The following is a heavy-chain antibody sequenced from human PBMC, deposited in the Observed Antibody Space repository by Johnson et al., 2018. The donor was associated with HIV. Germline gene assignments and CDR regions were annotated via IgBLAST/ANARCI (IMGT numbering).Heavy chain of an antibody. V-gene: IGHV3-30*04. CDR3: AKGDLPWYSGSYYDAFDI. CDR2: ISYDGSNK. D-gene: IGHD1-26*01. Sequence: QVQLVESGGGLVQPGRSLRLSCAASGFTFSSYAMHWVRQAPGKGLEWVAVISYDGSNKYYAESVKGRFTIPRDNSKNTLYLQMKSLRAEDTAVYYCAKGDLPWYSGSYYDAFDIWGRGTMVTVSS. CDR1: GFTFSSYA. J-gene: IGHJ3*02.